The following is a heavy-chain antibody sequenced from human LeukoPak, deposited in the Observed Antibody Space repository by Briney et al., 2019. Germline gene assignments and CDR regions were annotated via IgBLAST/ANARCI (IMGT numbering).Heavy chain of an antibody. CDR3: ARGYVGATEYWFDP. J-gene: IGHJ5*02. CDR1: GYTFTSYD. CDR2: MNPNSGNT. D-gene: IGHD1-26*01. Sequence: ASVKVSCKASGYTFTSYDINWVRQATGQGLEWMGWMNPNSGNTGYAQKFQGRVTMTRNTSISTAYMELSSLRSEDTAVYYSARGYVGATEYWFDPWGQGTLVTVSS. V-gene: IGHV1-8*01.